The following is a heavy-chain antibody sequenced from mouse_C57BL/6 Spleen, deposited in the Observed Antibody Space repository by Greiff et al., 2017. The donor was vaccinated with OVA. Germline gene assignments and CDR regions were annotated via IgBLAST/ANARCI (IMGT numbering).Heavy chain of an antibody. CDR3: ARPSGTGFDY. CDR1: GYTFTSYW. Sequence: VQLQQPGAELVRPGSSVKLSCKASGYTFTSYWMDWVKQRPGQGLEWIGNIYPSDSETHYNQKFKDKATLTVDKSSSTAYMQLSSLTSEDSAVYYCARPSGTGFDYWGQGTTLTVSS. D-gene: IGHD3-1*01. J-gene: IGHJ2*01. V-gene: IGHV1-61*01. CDR2: IYPSDSET.